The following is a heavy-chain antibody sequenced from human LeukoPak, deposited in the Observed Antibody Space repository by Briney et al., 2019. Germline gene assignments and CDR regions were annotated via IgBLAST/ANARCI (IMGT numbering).Heavy chain of an antibody. Sequence: GGSLRLSCAASGFTFSRNSMNWVRQAPGKGLEWVSYISSSSRTKYYADSVKGRFTISRDNAKNSLYLQMDSLRAEDTAVYYCARRGGYGDSYWYFDLWGRGTLVTVSS. D-gene: IGHD4-17*01. V-gene: IGHV3-48*01. J-gene: IGHJ2*01. CDR1: GFTFSRNS. CDR2: ISSSSRTK. CDR3: ARRGGYGDSYWYFDL.